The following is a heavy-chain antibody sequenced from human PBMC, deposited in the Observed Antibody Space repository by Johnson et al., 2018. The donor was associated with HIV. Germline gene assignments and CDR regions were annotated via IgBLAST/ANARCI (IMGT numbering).Heavy chain of an antibody. V-gene: IGHV3-53*01. D-gene: IGHD2-21*02. CDR2: IYDGDAT. J-gene: IGHJ3*02. CDR3: ARASDSYCSADCYGDGFQI. Sequence: VQLVESGGKLIQPGGSLRLSCAASEFTVSSNYMSWVRQAPGKGLEWDSIIYDGDATYYADSVKGRFTISRDNAKNTLFLQMNSLRAEDTAVYYCARASDSYCSADCYGDGFQISDQGTKVIVSS. CDR1: EFTVSSNY.